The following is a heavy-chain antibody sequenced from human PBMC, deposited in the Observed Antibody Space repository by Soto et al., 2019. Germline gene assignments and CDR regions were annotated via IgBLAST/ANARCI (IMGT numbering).Heavy chain of an antibody. CDR3: ARVPDY. J-gene: IGHJ4*02. CDR2: IYHSGST. CDR1: GASISSAHW. D-gene: IGHD2-2*01. V-gene: IGHV4-4*02. Sequence: ASETLSLTCAVSGASISSAHWWNLVRQPPGKGLEWIGEIYHSGSTNYNPSLQSRVTVSIDKSKNQFSLSLSSVTAADTAVYYCARVPDYWGQGTLVTVSS.